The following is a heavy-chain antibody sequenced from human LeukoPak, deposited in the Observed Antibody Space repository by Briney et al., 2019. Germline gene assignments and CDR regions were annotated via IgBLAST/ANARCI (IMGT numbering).Heavy chain of an antibody. D-gene: IGHD5-18*01. CDR1: GFTFDDYA. V-gene: IGHV3-9*01. CDR3: AKDMDTAMVTVSFDY. J-gene: IGHJ4*02. CDR2: ISWNSGSI. Sequence: GGSLRLSCAASGFTFDDYAMHWVRQAPGKGLEWVSGISWNSGSIGYADSVKGRFTISRDNAKNSLYLQMNGLRAEDTALYYCAKDMDTAMVTVSFDYWGQGTLVTVSS.